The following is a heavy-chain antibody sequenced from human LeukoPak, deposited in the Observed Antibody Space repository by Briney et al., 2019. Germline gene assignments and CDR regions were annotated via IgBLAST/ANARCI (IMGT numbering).Heavy chain of an antibody. D-gene: IGHD6-25*01. V-gene: IGHV4-59*13. CDR1: GGSISSYY. CDR2: IYDSRST. J-gene: IGHJ3*02. Sequence: SEPLTLTCTLSGGSISSYYWSWLRQPPGKALEGIGYIYDSRSTNYNPSLKSRVTISVDTSKTQFSLKLSSVTAADAAVYYCARDIPSAADAFDIWGQGTMVTVSS. CDR3: ARDIPSAADAFDI.